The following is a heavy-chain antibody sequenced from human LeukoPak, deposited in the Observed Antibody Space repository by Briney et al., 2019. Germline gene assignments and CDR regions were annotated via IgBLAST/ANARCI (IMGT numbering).Heavy chain of an antibody. V-gene: IGHV3-73*01. Sequence: GGPLKLSCAASGFTFSGSAMHWVRQASGKGLEWVGRIRSKANSYATAYAASVKGRFTISRDDSKNTAYLQMNSLKTEDTAVYYCTRGSYYDFWSGQGDFDYWGQETLVTVFS. D-gene: IGHD3-3*01. CDR3: TRGSYYDFWSGQGDFDY. CDR2: IRSKANSYAT. J-gene: IGHJ4*02. CDR1: GFTFSGSA.